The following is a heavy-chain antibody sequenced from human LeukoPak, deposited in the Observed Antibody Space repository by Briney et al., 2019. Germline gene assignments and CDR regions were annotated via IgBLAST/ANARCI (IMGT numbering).Heavy chain of an antibody. D-gene: IGHD6-13*01. CDR1: GYTFTSYY. CDR2: INPSGGST. CDR3: ARVLSWRLCLHY. J-gene: IGHJ4*02. Sequence: ASVKVSCKASGYTFTSYYMHWVRQPPGQGLEWMGIINPSGGSTSYAQKFQGRVTMTRDTSTSTVYMELSSLRSEDTAVYYCARVLSWRLCLHYWGQGTLVTVSS. V-gene: IGHV1-46*01.